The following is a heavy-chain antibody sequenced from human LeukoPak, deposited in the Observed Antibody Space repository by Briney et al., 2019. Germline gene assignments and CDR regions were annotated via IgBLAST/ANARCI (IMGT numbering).Heavy chain of an antibody. CDR3: ARQQYYYDSSGYRAPGRWYFDL. J-gene: IGHJ2*01. CDR1: GGSISSSSYY. Sequence: SSETLSLTCTVSGGSISSSSYYWGWIRQPPGKGLEWIGSIYYSGSTYYNPSPYSRVTISVDTSKNQFSLRLSSVTAADTAVYYCARQQYYYDSSGYRAPGRWYFDLWGRGTLVTVSS. D-gene: IGHD3-22*01. CDR2: IYYSGST. V-gene: IGHV4-39*01.